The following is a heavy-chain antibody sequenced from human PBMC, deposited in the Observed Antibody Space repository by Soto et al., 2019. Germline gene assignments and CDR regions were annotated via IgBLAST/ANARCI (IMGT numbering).Heavy chain of an antibody. Sequence: QVQLQESGSGLVKPSQTLVLTCTVSGDSISRDGYSWSWLRQPPGKGLEWIGYIYHSGATYYNPSLKSRVTTSVDNSKNPFSLRLASVTAADTAVYYCAREMSYYFDSWGHGTLVTVSS. CDR1: GDSISRDGYS. CDR3: AREMSYYFDS. CDR2: IYHSGAT. J-gene: IGHJ4*01. V-gene: IGHV4-30-2*01.